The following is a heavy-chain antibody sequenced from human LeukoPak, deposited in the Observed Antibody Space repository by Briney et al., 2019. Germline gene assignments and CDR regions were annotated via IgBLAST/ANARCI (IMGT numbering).Heavy chain of an antibody. V-gene: IGHV3-48*03. CDR2: ISSSGSTI. J-gene: IGHJ3*02. CDR3: ARDGLELWFGELLPDAFDI. D-gene: IGHD3-10*01. CDR1: GFTFSSYE. Sequence: GGSLRLSCAASGFTFSSYEMNWVRQAPGKGLEWVSYISSSGSTIYYADSVKGRFTISRDNAKNSLYLQMNSLRAEDTAVYYCARDGLELWFGELLPDAFDIWGQGTMVTVSS.